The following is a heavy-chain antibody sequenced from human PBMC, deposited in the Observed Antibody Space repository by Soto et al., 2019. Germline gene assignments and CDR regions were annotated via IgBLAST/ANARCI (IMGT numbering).Heavy chain of an antibody. CDR1: GGTFSSYA. V-gene: IGHV1-69*06. J-gene: IGHJ4*02. D-gene: IGHD3-22*01. CDR3: ARHSHTSYYYDSSGYYQY. Sequence: ASVKVSCKASGGTFSSYAISWVRQAPGQGLEWMGGIIPIYGTANYAQKFQGRVTITADKSTGTAYMELSSLRSEDTAVYYCARHSHTSYYYDSSGYYQYWGQGTLVTVSS. CDR2: IIPIYGTA.